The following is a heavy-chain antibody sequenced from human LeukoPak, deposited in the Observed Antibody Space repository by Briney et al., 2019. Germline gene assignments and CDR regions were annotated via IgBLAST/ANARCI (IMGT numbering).Heavy chain of an antibody. D-gene: IGHD3-22*01. Sequence: SETLSLTCTVSGGSISSYYWSWIRQPPGKGLEWIGYIYYSGSTNYNPSLKSRVTISVDTSKNQFPLKLSSVTAADTAVYYCARDRFGGYGAFDIWGQGTMVTVSS. J-gene: IGHJ3*02. CDR3: ARDRFGGYGAFDI. V-gene: IGHV4-59*01. CDR1: GGSISSYY. CDR2: IYYSGST.